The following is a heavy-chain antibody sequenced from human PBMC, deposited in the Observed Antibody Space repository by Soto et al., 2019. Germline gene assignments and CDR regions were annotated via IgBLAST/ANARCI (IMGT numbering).Heavy chain of an antibody. CDR2: INPNSGGT. CDR3: ARGFPYSTSSDFDY. Sequence: ASVKVSCKASGYTLTDYYMHWVRQAPGQGLEWMGWINPNSGGTNYAQKFQGRVTMTRDTSISTAYMELSRLRSDDTAVYYCARGFPYSTSSDFDYWGQGTLVTVSS. CDR1: GYTLTDYY. D-gene: IGHD6-6*01. V-gene: IGHV1-2*02. J-gene: IGHJ4*02.